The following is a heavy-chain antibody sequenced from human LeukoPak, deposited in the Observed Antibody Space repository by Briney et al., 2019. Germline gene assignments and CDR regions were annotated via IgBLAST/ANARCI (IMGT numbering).Heavy chain of an antibody. CDR1: GFTFSSYS. V-gene: IGHV3-74*01. CDR2: INSDGSST. CDR3: AREDDFWSGYYHNWFDP. D-gene: IGHD3-3*01. J-gene: IGHJ5*02. Sequence: GGSLRLSCAASGFTFSSYSMHWVRQAPGKGLVWVSRINSDGSSTSYADSVKGRFTISRDNAKNTLYLQMNSLRAEDTAVCYCAREDDFWSGYYHNWFDPWGQGTLVTVSS.